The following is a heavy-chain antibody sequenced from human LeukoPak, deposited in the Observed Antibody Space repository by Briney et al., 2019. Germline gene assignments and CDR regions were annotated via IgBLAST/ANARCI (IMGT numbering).Heavy chain of an antibody. Sequence: GGSLRLSCAASGFTFSSYAMSWVRQAPGKGLEWVSSISGSGGSTYYADSVKGRFTISRDNSKNTLYLQMSSLRAEDTAVYYCAKDFRKLVAEVDYWGQGTLVTVSS. J-gene: IGHJ4*02. CDR2: ISGSGGST. CDR3: AKDFRKLVAEVDY. D-gene: IGHD5-12*01. CDR1: GFTFSSYA. V-gene: IGHV3-23*01.